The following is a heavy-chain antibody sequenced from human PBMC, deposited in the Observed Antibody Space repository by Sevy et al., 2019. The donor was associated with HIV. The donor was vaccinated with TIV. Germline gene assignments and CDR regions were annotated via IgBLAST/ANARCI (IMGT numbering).Heavy chain of an antibody. V-gene: IGHV1-18*03. D-gene: IGHD3-10*01. J-gene: IGHJ4*02. CDR1: GFSFSSYG. CDR2: IGVYNGNS. Sequence: ASVKVSCKASGFSFSSYGFTWVRQAPGQGLEWMGWIGVYNGNSNSAQRLQGRVTLTTDTSTSTVYMELRGLKSDDMAVYYCARVPTYYYGSSTYFDYWGQGTPVTVSS. CDR3: ARVPTYYYGSSTYFDY.